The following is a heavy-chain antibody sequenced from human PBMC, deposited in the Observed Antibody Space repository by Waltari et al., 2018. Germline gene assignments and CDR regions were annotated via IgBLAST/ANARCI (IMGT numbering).Heavy chain of an antibody. Sequence: QVQLVQSGAEVKKPGASVKVSCKASGYTFTGYYMHWVRQAPGQGLEWMGRINPNSGGTNDAQKFQGRVTMTRDTSISTAYMELSRLRSDDTAVYYCASRDKTYYDSSGYAFDIWGQGTMVTVSS. D-gene: IGHD3-22*01. CDR1: GYTFTGYY. V-gene: IGHV1-2*06. CDR3: ASRDKTYYDSSGYAFDI. CDR2: INPNSGGT. J-gene: IGHJ3*02.